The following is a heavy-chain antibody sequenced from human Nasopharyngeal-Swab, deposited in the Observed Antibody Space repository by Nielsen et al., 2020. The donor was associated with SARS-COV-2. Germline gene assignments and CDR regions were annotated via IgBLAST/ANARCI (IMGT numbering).Heavy chain of an antibody. V-gene: IGHV3-21*01. D-gene: IGHD4-17*01. CDR3: ATPTVSNGDY. CDR2: ISSSSSYI. Sequence: GTLKISCAASGFTFSSYSMNCVRQAPGKGLEWVSSISSSSSYIYYADSVKGRFTISRDNAKNSLYLQMNSLRAEDTAVYYCATPTVSNGDYWGQGTLVTVSS. J-gene: IGHJ4*02. CDR1: GFTFSSYS.